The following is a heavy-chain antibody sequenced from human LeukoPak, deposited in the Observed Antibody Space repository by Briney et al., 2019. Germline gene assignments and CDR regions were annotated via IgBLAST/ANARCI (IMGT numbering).Heavy chain of an antibody. CDR3: ARRYSSSSFDY. D-gene: IGHD6-6*01. Sequence: SETLSLTCTVSGGSIRSYYWSWIRQPPGKGLEWIGYLYNSGSTTYNPSLKSRVTISVDTSKNQFSLKLTSVTAADTAVYYCARRYSSSSFDYWGQGTLVTVSS. CDR2: LYNSGST. J-gene: IGHJ4*02. CDR1: GGSIRSYY. V-gene: IGHV4-59*01.